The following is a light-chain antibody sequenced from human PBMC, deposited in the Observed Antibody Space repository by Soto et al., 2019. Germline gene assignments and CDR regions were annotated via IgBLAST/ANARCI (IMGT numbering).Light chain of an antibody. Sequence: EIVMTQSPATLSGSPGERVTLSCRASQSVGSNIVWYQQKPGQAPRLLIYDVSIRATGIPTRFSGSGSGTEFILTISGLQSEDLATYHCQKFYDWPLTFGGGTKVEIK. J-gene: IGKJ4*01. CDR2: DVS. V-gene: IGKV3-15*01. CDR3: QKFYDWPLT. CDR1: QSVGSN.